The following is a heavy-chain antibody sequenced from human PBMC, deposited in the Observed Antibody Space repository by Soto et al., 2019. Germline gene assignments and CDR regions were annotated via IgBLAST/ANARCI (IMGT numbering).Heavy chain of an antibody. V-gene: IGHV1-2*02. Sequence: VQLAQSGAEVKKPGASVKVSCKPPGESFNDTYIHWLRQAPEQGLEWMGGINPNGGATKYAKKFQGRVTVTRDTSIRTVYMELSSLRSDDTAVYYCARESGGATATLDYYYFYMDVWGKGTTVTVSS. CDR3: ARESGGATATLDYYYFYMDV. CDR1: GESFNDTY. D-gene: IGHD5-12*01. CDR2: INPNGGAT. J-gene: IGHJ6*03.